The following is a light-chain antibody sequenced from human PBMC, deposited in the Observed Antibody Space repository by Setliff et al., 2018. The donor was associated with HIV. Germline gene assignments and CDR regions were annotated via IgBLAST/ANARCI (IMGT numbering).Light chain of an antibody. Sequence: QSVLTQPRSVSGSPGQSVTISCTGTSSDVGGYNYVSWYQQHPGKAPKLILYDVNTRPSGVPGRFSGSKSGNTASLTISGLQADDEGDYYCCSYVSRQNSYVFGTGTKVTVL. V-gene: IGLV2-11*01. CDR1: SSDVGGYNY. J-gene: IGLJ1*01. CDR3: CSYVSRQNSYV. CDR2: DVN.